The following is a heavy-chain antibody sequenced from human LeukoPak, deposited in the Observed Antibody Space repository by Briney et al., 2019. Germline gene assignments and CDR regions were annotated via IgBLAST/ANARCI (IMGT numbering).Heavy chain of an antibody. CDR2: ISYDGSNK. CDR3: ARDGGGYYASGTHYYFDC. J-gene: IGHJ4*02. D-gene: IGHD3-10*01. CDR1: GFTFSSYP. Sequence: GGSPRLSCAASGFTFSSYPMHWVRQAPGKGLEWVGVISYDGSNKYYADSVKGRFTISRDNSKNTLYLQVNSLRAEDTAVYYCARDGGGYYASGTHYYFDCWGQGTLVTVSS. V-gene: IGHV3-30-3*01.